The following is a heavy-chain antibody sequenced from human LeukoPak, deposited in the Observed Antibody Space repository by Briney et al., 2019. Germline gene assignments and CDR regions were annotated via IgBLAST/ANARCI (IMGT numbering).Heavy chain of an antibody. Sequence: GGSLRLSCAASGFTFSSYAMSWVRQAPGKGLEWVSAISGSGGSTYYADSVKGRFTIPRDNSKNTLYLQMNSLRAEDTAVYYCAKDLEYSSSAPFDYWGQGTLVTVSS. CDR1: GFTFSSYA. D-gene: IGHD6-6*01. V-gene: IGHV3-23*01. CDR2: ISGSGGST. CDR3: AKDLEYSSSAPFDY. J-gene: IGHJ4*02.